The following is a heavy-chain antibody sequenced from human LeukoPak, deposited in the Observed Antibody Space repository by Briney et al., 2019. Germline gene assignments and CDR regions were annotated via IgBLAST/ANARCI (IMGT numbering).Heavy chain of an antibody. CDR2: ISAYNGNT. CDR1: GYTFTSYG. V-gene: IGHV1-18*01. J-gene: IGHJ6*03. CDR3: ARDGAYYYYMDV. Sequence: GASVKVSCKASGYTFTSYGISWVRQAPGQGLEWMGWISAYNGNTNYAQKFQGRVTMTRDTSISTAYMELSRLRSDDTAVYYCARDGAYYYYMDVWGKGTTVTISS.